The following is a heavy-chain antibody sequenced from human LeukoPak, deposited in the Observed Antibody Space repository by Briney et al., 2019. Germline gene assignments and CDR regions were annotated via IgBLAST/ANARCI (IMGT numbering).Heavy chain of an antibody. CDR2: ISYDGSNK. CDR1: GFTFSSYA. J-gene: IGHJ4*02. D-gene: IGHD2/OR15-2a*01. CDR3: AKDQDTFDY. Sequence: RSLRLSCAASGFTFSSYAMHWVRQAPGKGLEWVAVISYDGSNKYYADSVKGRFTISRDNSKNTLYLQMNSLRAEDTAVYYCAKDQDTFDYWGQGTLVTVSS. V-gene: IGHV3-30-3*01.